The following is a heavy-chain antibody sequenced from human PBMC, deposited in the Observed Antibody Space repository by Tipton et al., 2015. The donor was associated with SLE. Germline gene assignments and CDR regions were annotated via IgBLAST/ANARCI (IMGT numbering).Heavy chain of an antibody. D-gene: IGHD3-3*01. CDR1: GGSFSGYY. J-gene: IGHJ6*02. Sequence: LRLSCAVYGGSFSGYYWSWIRQPPGKGLEWIGEINHSGSTNYNPSLKSRVTISVDTSKNQFSLKLSSVTAADTAVYYCTRGVAIFGVVIAPDGMDVWGQGTTVTVSS. CDR3: TRGVAIFGVVIAPDGMDV. V-gene: IGHV4-34*01. CDR2: INHSGST.